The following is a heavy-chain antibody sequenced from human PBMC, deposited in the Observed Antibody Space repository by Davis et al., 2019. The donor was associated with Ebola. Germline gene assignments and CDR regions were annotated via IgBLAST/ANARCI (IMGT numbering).Heavy chain of an antibody. J-gene: IGHJ5*02. CDR2: INPSGGST. V-gene: IGHV1-46*01. D-gene: IGHD1-26*01. CDR1: GYTFTSYY. Sequence: ASVKVSCKASGYTFTSYYMHWVRQATGQGLEWMGIINPSGGSTSYAQKFQGRVTMTRDTSTSTVYMELSSLRSEDTAVYYCALKWELLGWFDPWGQGTLVTVSS. CDR3: ALKWELLGWFDP.